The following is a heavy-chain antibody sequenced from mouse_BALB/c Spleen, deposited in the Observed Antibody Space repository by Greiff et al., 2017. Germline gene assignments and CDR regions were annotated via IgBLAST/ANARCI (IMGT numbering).Heavy chain of an antibody. CDR1: GFTFSSYY. V-gene: IGHV5-6-4*01. J-gene: IGHJ1*01. Sequence: DVKLVESGGGLVKPGGSLKLSCAASGFTFSSYYMSWVRQTPEKRLEWVATISSGGGYTYYPDSVKGRFTISRDNAKNTLYLQLSSLKSEDTAMSYCAREGYDYGSSYGYFDVWGAGTTVTVSS. D-gene: IGHD1-1*01. CDR3: AREGYDYGSSYGYFDV. CDR2: ISSGGGYT.